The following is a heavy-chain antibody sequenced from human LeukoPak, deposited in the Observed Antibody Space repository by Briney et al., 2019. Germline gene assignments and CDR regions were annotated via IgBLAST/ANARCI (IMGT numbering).Heavy chain of an antibody. CDR3: AKVAYSGGWYFDY. J-gene: IGHJ4*02. V-gene: IGHV3-30*02. Sequence: PGGSLRLSCATSGFTFSSYAMHWVRQAPGKGLEWVAFLRYDGSNKDYADSVEGRFTISRDNFKNTLYLQLSSLRLEDTAVYYCAKVAYSGGWYFDYWGQGTLVTVSS. CDR1: GFTFSSYA. D-gene: IGHD6-19*01. CDR2: LRYDGSNK.